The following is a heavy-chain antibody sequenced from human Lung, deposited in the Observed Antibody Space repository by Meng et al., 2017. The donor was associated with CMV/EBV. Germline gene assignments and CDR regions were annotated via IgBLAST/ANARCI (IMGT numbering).Heavy chain of an antibody. CDR1: GFTFSSYG. V-gene: IGHV3-23*03. CDR3: VKDDTSGWGDY. Sequence: GESLKISCAASGFTFSSYGMSWVRQAPGKGLEWVSVFYRGDFGTNYVDFVKGRFPISKDYSSNTLYLQMNSLRVEDTAVYYCVKDDTSGWGDYWGQGALVTVSS. D-gene: IGHD2-2*01. CDR2: FYRGDFGT. J-gene: IGHJ4*02.